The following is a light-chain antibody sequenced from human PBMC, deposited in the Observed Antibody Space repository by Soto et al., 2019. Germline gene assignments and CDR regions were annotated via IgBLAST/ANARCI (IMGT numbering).Light chain of an antibody. CDR3: SSYTSSSTLSTYV. V-gene: IGLV2-14*03. CDR1: SSDVGGYNY. Sequence: QSVLTQPASVSGSPGQSITISCTGTSSDVGGYNYVSWYQHHPGKAPKLMIYDVSNRPSGVSNRFPGSKSGNTASLIISGLQAEDEADYYCSSYTSSSTLSTYVFGTG. CDR2: DVS. J-gene: IGLJ1*01.